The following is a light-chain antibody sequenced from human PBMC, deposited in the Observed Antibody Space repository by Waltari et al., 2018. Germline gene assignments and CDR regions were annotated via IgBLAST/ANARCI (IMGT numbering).Light chain of an antibody. CDR3: QQTYSALCCT. J-gene: IGKJ2*02. CDR1: QTVSAW. Sequence: DIQMTQSPSTLSASVGDTVTITCRASQTVSAWLAWYQQKPGNAPKLLIYKASNLKSGVPSRFSGSGSGTEFTLTINSLQPDDFATYFCQQTYSALCCTFGQGTKLEIK. CDR2: KAS. V-gene: IGKV1-5*03.